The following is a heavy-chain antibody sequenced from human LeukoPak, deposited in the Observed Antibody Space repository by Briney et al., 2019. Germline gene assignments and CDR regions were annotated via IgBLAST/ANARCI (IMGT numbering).Heavy chain of an antibody. Sequence: PSETLSLTCAVYGGSFSGYYWSWIRQPPGKGLEWIGEINHSGSTNYNPSLKSRVTISVDTSKNQFSLKLSSVTAADTAVYYCARNGGYGSGSYSYGYWGQGTLVTVSS. CDR2: INHSGST. D-gene: IGHD3-10*01. CDR1: GGSFSGYY. J-gene: IGHJ4*02. V-gene: IGHV4-34*09. CDR3: ARNGGYGSGSYSYGY.